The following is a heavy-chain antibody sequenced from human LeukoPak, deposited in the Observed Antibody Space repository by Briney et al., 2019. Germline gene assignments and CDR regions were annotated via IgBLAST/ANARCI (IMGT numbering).Heavy chain of an antibody. V-gene: IGHV3-64*04. D-gene: IGHD6-19*01. CDR3: ARERAVAGLFDY. CDR1: GFTFSNFV. Sequence: GGSLRLSCSASGFTFSNFVMHWVRQAPGKGLEYVAIINDNGYNTDYAGSVKGRFTVARDNSKNTLYLQMNSLRSEDTAVYYCARERAVAGLFDYWGQGTLVTVSS. J-gene: IGHJ4*02. CDR2: INDNGYNT.